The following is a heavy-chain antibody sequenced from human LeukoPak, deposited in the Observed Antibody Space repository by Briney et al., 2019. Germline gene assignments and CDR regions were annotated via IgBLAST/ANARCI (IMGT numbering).Heavy chain of an antibody. CDR2: NNPNSGGT. CDR3: ARGGSSGWIYYFDY. J-gene: IGHJ4*02. Sequence: ASVKVSCKASGYTFTGYYMHWVRQAPGQGLEWMGWNNPNSGGTNYAQKFQGRVTMTRDTSISTAYMELSRLRSDDTAVYYCARGGSSGWIYYFDYWGQGTLVTVSS. D-gene: IGHD6-19*01. CDR1: GYTFTGYY. V-gene: IGHV1-2*02.